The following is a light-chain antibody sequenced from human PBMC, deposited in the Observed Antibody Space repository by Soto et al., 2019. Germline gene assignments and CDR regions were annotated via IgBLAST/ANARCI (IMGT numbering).Light chain of an antibody. CDR2: KAS. CDR1: QSISSW. V-gene: IGKV1-5*03. CDR3: QQYNSYGT. J-gene: IGKJ1*01. Sequence: DIQMTQSPSTLSASVGDRVTITCRASQSISSWLAWYQQKPGKAPKLLIYKASSLESGVPSRFSGSGSGTKFTLTISSLQPDDFSTYYCQQYNSYGTFGQGTKVEIK.